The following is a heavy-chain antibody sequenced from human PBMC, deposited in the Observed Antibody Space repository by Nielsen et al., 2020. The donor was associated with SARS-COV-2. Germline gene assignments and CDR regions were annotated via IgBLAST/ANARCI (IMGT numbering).Heavy chain of an antibody. Sequence: GGSLRLSCAASGFTFSSYGVHWVRQAPGKGLEWVAVISYDGSNKYYADSVKGRFTISRDNSKNTLYLQMNSLRAEDTAVYYCAKQAMVAANYYYYMDVWGKGTTVTVSS. J-gene: IGHJ6*03. D-gene: IGHD2-15*01. V-gene: IGHV3-30*18. CDR1: GFTFSSYG. CDR3: AKQAMVAANYYYYMDV. CDR2: ISYDGSNK.